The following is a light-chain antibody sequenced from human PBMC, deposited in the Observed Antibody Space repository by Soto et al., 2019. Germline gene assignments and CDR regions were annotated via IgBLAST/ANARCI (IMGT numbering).Light chain of an antibody. Sequence: DAVMTQSPESLAASVGERATMRCKSSQGLLYSLDNKSYLAWYQQKPGQPPKLLIYWASTRASGVPDRFSGSGSGTDFTLPINSLQAEDVAVYYCQQYLHTPRTFGQGTKVDIK. J-gene: IGKJ1*01. CDR3: QQYLHTPRT. CDR1: QGLLYSLDNKSY. V-gene: IGKV4-1*01. CDR2: WAS.